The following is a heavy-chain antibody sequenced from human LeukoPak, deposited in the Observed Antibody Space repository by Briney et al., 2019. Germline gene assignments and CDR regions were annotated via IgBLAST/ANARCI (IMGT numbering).Heavy chain of an antibody. J-gene: IGHJ4*02. D-gene: IGHD6-19*01. CDR2: IIPILGTA. Sequence: ASVKVSCTASGGTFSSYAFSWVRQAPGQGLEWMGGIIPILGTANYAQKFQVRVTITADTSTSTAYMELSSLRSDDTAVYYCARGSRTGWYYFDYWGQGTLVTVSS. V-gene: IGHV1-69*10. CDR1: GGTFSSYA. CDR3: ARGSRTGWYYFDY.